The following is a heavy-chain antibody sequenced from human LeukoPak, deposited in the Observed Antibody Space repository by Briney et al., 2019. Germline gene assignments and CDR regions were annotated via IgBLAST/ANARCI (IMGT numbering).Heavy chain of an antibody. V-gene: IGHV4-4*07. J-gene: IGHJ1*01. CDR1: GGSISSYY. D-gene: IGHD6-13*01. CDR2: IYTSGST. Sequence: SETLSLTCTVSGGSISSYYWSWIRQPAGKGLEWIGRIYTSGSTNYNPSLKSRVTMSVDTSKNQFSLKLSSVTAADTAVYYCARAGGSIAAGGTEGINFHHWGQGTLVTVSS. CDR3: ARAGGSIAAGGTEGINFHH.